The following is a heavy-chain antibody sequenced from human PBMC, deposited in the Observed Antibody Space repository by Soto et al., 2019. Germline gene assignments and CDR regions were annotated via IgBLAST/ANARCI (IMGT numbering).Heavy chain of an antibody. CDR1: GFTFSSYS. CDR2: ISSSSSYI. D-gene: IGHD3-3*01. V-gene: IGHV3-21*01. J-gene: IGHJ6*02. CDR3: ARGEESITIFGVGTYYYYGMDV. Sequence: GGSLRLSCAASGFTFSSYSMNWVRQAPGKGLEWVSSISSSSSYIYYADSVKGRFTISRDNAKNSLYLQMNSLRAEDTAVYYCARGEESITIFGVGTYYYYGMDVWGQGTTVTVSS.